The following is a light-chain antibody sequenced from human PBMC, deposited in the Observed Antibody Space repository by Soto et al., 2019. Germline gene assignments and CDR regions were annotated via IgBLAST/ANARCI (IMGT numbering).Light chain of an antibody. J-gene: IGKJ5*01. CDR2: GAS. CDR3: QQYGSSPT. Sequence: DIVLTQSPGTLSVSPGERATLSCRASQSVSNNYLAWYQQKPGQAPRLLIYGASNRATGIPDRFSGSGSGTDFTLTISRLEPEDFAVYYCQQYGSSPTFGQGTRLEIK. CDR1: QSVSNNY. V-gene: IGKV3-20*01.